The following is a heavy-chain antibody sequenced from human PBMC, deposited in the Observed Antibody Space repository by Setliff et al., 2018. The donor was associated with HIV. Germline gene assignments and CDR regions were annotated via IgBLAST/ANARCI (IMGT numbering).Heavy chain of an antibody. Sequence: GGSLSLSCAASGFTVSGYWMSWVRQAPGKGLEWVANIKQDGSERYYVDSVKGRFTISRDNTNNSLYLHMNSLRAEDTAVYYCARAAAYFNFWTGYHPHAFDIWGQGTMVTVSS. CDR3: ARAAAYFNFWTGYHPHAFDI. V-gene: IGHV3-7*01. D-gene: IGHD3-3*01. CDR2: IKQDGSER. CDR1: GFTVSGYW. J-gene: IGHJ3*02.